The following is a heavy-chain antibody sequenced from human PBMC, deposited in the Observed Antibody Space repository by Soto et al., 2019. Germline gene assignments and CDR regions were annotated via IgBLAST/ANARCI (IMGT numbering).Heavy chain of an antibody. V-gene: IGHV3-30*18. Sequence: ESVGGVVQPGRSLRLSCAASGFTFSSYVMHWVRQAPGKGLEWVAVISYDGSNAYYADSVKGRFTISRDNSKNTLYVQMNSLRAEDTAMYYCAKLDQYSSSQGYWGQGTLVTVSS. CDR1: GFTFSSYV. D-gene: IGHD6-13*01. CDR2: ISYDGSNA. CDR3: AKLDQYSSSQGY. J-gene: IGHJ4*02.